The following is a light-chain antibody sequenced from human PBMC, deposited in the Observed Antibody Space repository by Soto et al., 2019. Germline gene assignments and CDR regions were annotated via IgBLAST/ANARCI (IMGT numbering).Light chain of an antibody. J-gene: IGKJ1*01. CDR3: QQYGTSPWT. CDR1: QSVSGTY. V-gene: IGKV3-20*01. CDR2: GSS. Sequence: EIVLTQSQGTLSLSPGERATLSCRASQSVSGTYLAWYQHKPGQSPRLLIFGSSIRAAGIPDRFSGSGSGADLTLTISRLEAEDFVVYYCQQYGTSPWTFGQGTKVEMK.